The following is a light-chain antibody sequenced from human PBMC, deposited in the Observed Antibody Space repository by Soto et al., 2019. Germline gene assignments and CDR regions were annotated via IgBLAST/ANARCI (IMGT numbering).Light chain of an antibody. J-gene: IGKJ1*01. V-gene: IGKV3-15*01. Sequence: EIVMTPSPATLSVSPVERATLSCRASQSVSSNLAWYQQKPGQAPRLLIYGAYTRAAGVPARFSGSGSGTEFTLTITSLQSEDIALYYCQQYSTSPWTFGQGTKVDIK. CDR2: GAY. CDR1: QSVSSN. CDR3: QQYSTSPWT.